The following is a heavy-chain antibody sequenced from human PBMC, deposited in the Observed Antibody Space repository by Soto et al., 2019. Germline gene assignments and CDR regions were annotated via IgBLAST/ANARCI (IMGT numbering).Heavy chain of an antibody. V-gene: IGHV3-30*18. CDR1: GFTFSSYG. D-gene: IGHD3-10*01. Sequence: QVQLVESGGGVVQPGRSLRLSCGASGFTFSSYGMHWVRQAPGKGLEWVAVISYDGSNKYYADSVKGRFTISRDNSKNTLYLQMNSLRAEDTAVYYCAKGRPSYGSGVIDYWGQGTLVTVSS. CDR2: ISYDGSNK. J-gene: IGHJ4*02. CDR3: AKGRPSYGSGVIDY.